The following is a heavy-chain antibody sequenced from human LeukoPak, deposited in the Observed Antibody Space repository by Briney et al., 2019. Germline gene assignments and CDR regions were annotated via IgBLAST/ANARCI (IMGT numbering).Heavy chain of an antibody. CDR1: GGSISSYY. CDR2: IYYSGST. D-gene: IGHD3-9*01. Sequence: PSETLSLTCTVSGGSISSYYWSWIRQPPGKGLEWIGYIYYSGSTNYNPSLKSRVTISVDTSRNQFSLRLSSVTAADTAVYYCARRGLGLRFLDQSRGAFDIWGQGTMVTVSS. CDR3: ARRGLGLRFLDQSRGAFDI. J-gene: IGHJ3*02. V-gene: IGHV4-59*01.